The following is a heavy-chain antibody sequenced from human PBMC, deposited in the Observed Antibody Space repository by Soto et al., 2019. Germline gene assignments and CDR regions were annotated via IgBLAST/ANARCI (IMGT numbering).Heavy chain of an antibody. CDR2: IGTAGDT. Sequence: GGSLRLSCAASGFTFCSYDMHWVRQATGKGLEWVSAIGTAGDTYYPGSVKGRFTISRENAKNSLYLQMNSLRAGDTAVYYCARSPPGGYHYYYGLDVWGQGTTVTVSS. CDR3: ARSPPGGYHYYYGLDV. D-gene: IGHD3-22*01. V-gene: IGHV3-13*04. J-gene: IGHJ6*02. CDR1: GFTFCSYD.